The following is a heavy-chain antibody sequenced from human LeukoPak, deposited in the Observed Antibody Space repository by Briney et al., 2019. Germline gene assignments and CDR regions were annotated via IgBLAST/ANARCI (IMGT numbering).Heavy chain of an antibody. D-gene: IGHD3-22*01. CDR3: ARGGSSGYYYYGMDV. CDR2: INPSGGST. Sequence: ASVKVSCKASGHTFTSYYMHWVRQAPGQGLEWMGIINPSGGSTSYAQKFQGRVTMTRDTSTSTVYMELSSLRSEDTAVCYCARGGSSGYYYYGMDVWGQGTTVTVSS. CDR1: GHTFTSYY. J-gene: IGHJ6*02. V-gene: IGHV1-46*01.